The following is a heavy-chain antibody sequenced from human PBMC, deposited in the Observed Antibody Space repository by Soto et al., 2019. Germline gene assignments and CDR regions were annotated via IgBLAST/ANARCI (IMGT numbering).Heavy chain of an antibody. Sequence: QVQLVQSGAEVKKPGASVKVSCKASGYTFTSYAMHWVRQAPGQRLEWMGWFNAGNGNTKYSQKFQGRVTITRDTSASTAYMELSSLRSEDTAVYYCARGYSYGYTTFDYWGQGTLVTVSS. CDR3: ARGYSYGYTTFDY. J-gene: IGHJ4*02. CDR1: GYTFTSYA. D-gene: IGHD5-18*01. CDR2: FNAGNGNT. V-gene: IGHV1-3*01.